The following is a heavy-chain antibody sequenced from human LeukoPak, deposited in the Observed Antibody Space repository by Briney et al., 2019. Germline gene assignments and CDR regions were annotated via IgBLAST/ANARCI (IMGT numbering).Heavy chain of an antibody. CDR2: INPSGGST. Sequence: ASVKVSCKASGYTFTSYYMHWVRQAPGQGLEWMGIINPSGGSTSYAQKFQGRVTMTRDMSTSTVYMELSSLRSEDTAVYYCAKDRLNQYYYDSSGRDYWGQGTLVTVSS. D-gene: IGHD3-22*01. CDR1: GYTFTSYY. V-gene: IGHV1-46*01. J-gene: IGHJ4*02. CDR3: AKDRLNQYYYDSSGRDY.